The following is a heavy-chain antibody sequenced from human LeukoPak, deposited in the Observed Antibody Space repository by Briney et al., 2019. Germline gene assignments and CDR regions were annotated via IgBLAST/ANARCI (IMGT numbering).Heavy chain of an antibody. CDR2: ISSSSSYI. J-gene: IGHJ3*02. Sequence: GGSLRLSCAASGFTFSSYWMSWVRQAPGKGLEWVSSISSSSSYIYYADSVKGRFTISRDNAKNSLYLQMNSLRAEDTAVYYCASLSASFAFDIWGQGTMVTVSS. CDR3: ASLSASFAFDI. CDR1: GFTFSSYW. D-gene: IGHD3-16*02. V-gene: IGHV3-21*01.